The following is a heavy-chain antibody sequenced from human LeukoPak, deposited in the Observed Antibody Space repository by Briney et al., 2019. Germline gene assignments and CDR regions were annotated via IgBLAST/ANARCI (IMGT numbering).Heavy chain of an antibody. Sequence: PSETLSLTCTVSGGSISSHSWSWIRQPPGKGLEWIGYIYYSGSTNYNPSLKSRVTISVDTSKNQFSLKLSSVTAAVTAVYYCAFGTGARGGDMDVWGKGTTVSVSS. D-gene: IGHD3-10*01. CDR1: GGSISSHS. CDR2: IYYSGST. J-gene: IGHJ6*03. CDR3: AFGTGARGGDMDV. V-gene: IGHV4-59*11.